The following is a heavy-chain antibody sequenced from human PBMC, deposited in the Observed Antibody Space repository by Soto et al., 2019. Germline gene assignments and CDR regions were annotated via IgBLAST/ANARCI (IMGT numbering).Heavy chain of an antibody. CDR2: IYHSGSTI. J-gene: IGHJ3*02. Sequence: LSLTCAVSGGSFNSNYWNWIRQPPGKGLEWIGEIYHSGSTIYYADSVKGRFTISRDNAKNSLYLQMNSLRAEDTAVYYCARHYDFWSGYYDAFDIWGQGTMVTVSS. V-gene: IGHV3-11*01. D-gene: IGHD3-3*01. CDR3: ARHYDFWSGYYDAFDI. CDR1: GGSFNSNY.